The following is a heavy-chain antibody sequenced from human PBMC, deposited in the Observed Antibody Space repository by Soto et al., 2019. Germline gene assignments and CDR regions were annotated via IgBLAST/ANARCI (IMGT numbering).Heavy chain of an antibody. CDR3: AAGLYFFDY. CDR2: IWYGGSNK. CDR1: GFPFSTYG. J-gene: IGHJ4*02. D-gene: IGHD6-13*01. V-gene: IGHV3-30*02. Sequence: GGSLRLSCAASGFPFSTYGMHWVRQAPGKGLEWVAVIWYGGSNKFYPDSVKGRFTISRDNSKNTLYLQMNSLRSEDTAVYYCAAGLYFFDYCGQGTLVTVSS.